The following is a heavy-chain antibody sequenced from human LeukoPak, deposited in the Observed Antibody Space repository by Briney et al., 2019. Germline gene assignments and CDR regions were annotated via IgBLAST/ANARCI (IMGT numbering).Heavy chain of an antibody. V-gene: IGHV3-33*08. D-gene: IGHD6-19*01. J-gene: IGHJ4*02. CDR1: RFTFSNYE. Sequence: GGSLRLSCAASRFTFSNYEMHWVRQAPGKGLEGVADVWYDGTNKYYADSVKGRFTISRDNSKNTLYLQMNSLRAEDTAVYYCARDPGVRWLVGFDYWGQGTLVTVSS. CDR3: ARDPGVRWLVGFDY. CDR2: VWYDGTNK.